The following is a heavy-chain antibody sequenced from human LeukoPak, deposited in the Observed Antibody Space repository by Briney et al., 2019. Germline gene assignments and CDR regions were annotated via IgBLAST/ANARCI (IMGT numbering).Heavy chain of an antibody. CDR1: GGSISSGGYS. CDR3: AGFCSGVSCYYAFDI. J-gene: IGHJ3*02. V-gene: IGHV4-30-2*01. D-gene: IGHD2-15*01. Sequence: SETLSLTCAVSGGSISSGGYSWSWIRQPPGKGLEWIGYIYHNGNTYYSPSLKSRVTISVDRSKNQLSLKLSSVTAADTAMYYCAGFCSGVSCYYAFDIWGQGTMVTVSS. CDR2: IYHNGNT.